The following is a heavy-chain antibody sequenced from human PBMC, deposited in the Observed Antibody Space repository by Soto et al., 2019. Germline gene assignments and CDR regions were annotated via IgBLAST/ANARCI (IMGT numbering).Heavy chain of an antibody. CDR1: GFTFSSYS. Sequence: EVQLVESGGGLVQPGGSLRLSCAASGFTFSSYSMNWVRQAPGKGLEWVSYISSSSRTISYAESVKGRFTISRDNAKNSLYLQMNSLIDEDTEVYYCARVFWPLNCFDPWGQGALVTVSS. V-gene: IGHV3-48*02. CDR3: ARVFWPLNCFDP. J-gene: IGHJ5*02. D-gene: IGHD3-9*01. CDR2: ISSSSRTI.